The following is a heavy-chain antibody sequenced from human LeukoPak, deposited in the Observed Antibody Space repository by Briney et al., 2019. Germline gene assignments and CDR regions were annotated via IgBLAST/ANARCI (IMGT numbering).Heavy chain of an antibody. V-gene: IGHV4-39*01. CDR3: ARGSLSVRVSGPRYRSGDY. Sequence: PSETLSLTCSVSGASISTSAYYWHWTRQPPGKGLECIGRIYYSGSTYYNASLKSRVTISIDASKNQFPLRLSCVTAADTAVYYCARGSLSVRVSGPRYRSGDYWGQGTLVTVSS. J-gene: IGHJ4*02. D-gene: IGHD3-10*01. CDR1: GASISTSAYY. CDR2: IYYSGST.